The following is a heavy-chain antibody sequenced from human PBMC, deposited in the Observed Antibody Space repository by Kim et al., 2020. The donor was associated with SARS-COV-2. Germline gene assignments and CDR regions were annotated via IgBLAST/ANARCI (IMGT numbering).Heavy chain of an antibody. CDR3: TTIFEY. D-gene: IGHD3-3*01. J-gene: IGHJ1*01. V-gene: IGHV3-74*01. Sequence: GGSLRLSCAASGFTFTNYWIHWVRQIPGKGPVWVSSVGGDGGSRYYADSVKGRFTTSRDNANNMMYLQMNSLRVDNAAIYYCTTIFEY. CDR1: GFTFTNYW. CDR2: VGGDGGSR.